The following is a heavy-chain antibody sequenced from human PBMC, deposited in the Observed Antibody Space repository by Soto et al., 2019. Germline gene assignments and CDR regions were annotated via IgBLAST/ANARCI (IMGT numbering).Heavy chain of an antibody. CDR1: GYTFTKYG. V-gene: IGHV1-18*01. Sequence: QVQLVQSGAEVKNPGASVKVSCKTSGYTFTKYGVGWVRQAPGQGLEWMGWISGSSGNANYAEKGQGRITWTTDTSTSTAYIELRSLRSDDTAVYYCAREMAGLGGEYDYWGQGTLVTVSS. J-gene: IGHJ4*02. CDR3: AREMAGLGGEYDY. CDR2: ISGSSGNA. D-gene: IGHD3-16*01.